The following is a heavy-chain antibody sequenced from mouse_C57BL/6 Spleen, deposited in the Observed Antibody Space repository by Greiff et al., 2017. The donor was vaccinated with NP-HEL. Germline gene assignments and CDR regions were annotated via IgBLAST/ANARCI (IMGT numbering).Heavy chain of an antibody. CDR2: IWSGGST. J-gene: IGHJ4*01. D-gene: IGHD2-3*01. Sequence: VQGVESGPGLVQPSQSLSITCTVSGFSLTSYGVHWVRQSPGKGLEWLGVIWSGGSTDYNAAFISRLSISKDNSKSQVFFKMNSLQADDTAIYYCARNGGDGYYLYAMDYWGQGTSVTVSS. CDR3: ARNGGDGYYLYAMDY. V-gene: IGHV2-2*01. CDR1: GFSLTSYG.